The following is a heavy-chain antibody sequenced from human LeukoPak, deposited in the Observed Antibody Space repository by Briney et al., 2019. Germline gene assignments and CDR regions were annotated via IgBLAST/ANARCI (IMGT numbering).Heavy chain of an antibody. CDR2: ISSSSSYI. CDR1: GFTFSSYW. V-gene: IGHV3-21*01. J-gene: IGHJ4*02. Sequence: GGSLRLSCAASGFTFSSYWMSWVRQAPGKGLEWVSSISSSSSYIYYADSVKGRFTISRDNAKNSLYLQMNSLRAEDTAVYYCASWGLGYDILTGHDYWGQGTLVTVSS. D-gene: IGHD3-9*01. CDR3: ASWGLGYDILTGHDY.